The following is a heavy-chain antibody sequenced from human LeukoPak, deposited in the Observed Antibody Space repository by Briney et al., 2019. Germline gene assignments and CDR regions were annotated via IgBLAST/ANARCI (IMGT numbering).Heavy chain of an antibody. Sequence: PGGSRRLSCEPSGFAFNTFAMNWVRQAPGKGLEWVAGISASGSRTYYGNSVKGRFTISRDNSKNTLFLQMNNLRGEDTARYFCARDQSPHYYDSSGYGAFNLWGQGTMLTVSS. CDR2: ISASGSRT. CDR1: GFAFNTFA. V-gene: IGHV3-23*01. J-gene: IGHJ3*01. CDR3: ARDQSPHYYDSSGYGAFNL. D-gene: IGHD3-22*01.